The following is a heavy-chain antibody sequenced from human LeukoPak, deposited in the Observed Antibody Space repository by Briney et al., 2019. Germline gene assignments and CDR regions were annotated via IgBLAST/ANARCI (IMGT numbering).Heavy chain of an antibody. V-gene: IGHV1-69*04. CDR2: IIPIFGIA. CDR1: GYTLTELS. CDR3: AREWFGELPFDY. Sequence: ASVKVPCKVSGYTLTELSMHWVRQAPGQGLEWMGRIIPIFGIANYAQKFQGRVTITADKSTSTAYMELSSLRSEDTAVYYCAREWFGELPFDYWGQGTLVTVSS. D-gene: IGHD3-10*01. J-gene: IGHJ4*02.